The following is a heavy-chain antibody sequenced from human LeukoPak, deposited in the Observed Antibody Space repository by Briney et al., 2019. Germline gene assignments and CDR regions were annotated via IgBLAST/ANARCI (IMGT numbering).Heavy chain of an antibody. CDR1: GYSIGSGYD. D-gene: IGHD3-10*01. Sequence: SETLSLTCSVSGYSIGSGYDWAWIRQPPGKGLEWIGSINYSGRPYYNPSLKSRVTMSVDTSKNQFSLKLSSVTAADTAVYYCARSPRMVRGVINWFDPWGQGTLVTVSS. V-gene: IGHV4-38-2*02. J-gene: IGHJ5*02. CDR3: ARSPRMVRGVINWFDP. CDR2: INYSGRP.